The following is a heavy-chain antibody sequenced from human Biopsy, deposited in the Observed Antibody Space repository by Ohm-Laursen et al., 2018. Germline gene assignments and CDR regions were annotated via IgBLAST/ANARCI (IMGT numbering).Heavy chain of an antibody. V-gene: IGHV1-18*04. Sequence: ASVKVSCKASDYTFYSYGITWVRRAPGQGLEWMGWITADEKNSAPKFQGGVTTTTDMSTSTAYMELRGLKSDDTAVYYCARVFGGAYYSYAFDIWGQGTLVIVSS. CDR2: ITADEK. D-gene: IGHD1-26*01. J-gene: IGHJ3*02. CDR1: DYTFYSYG. CDR3: ARVFGGAYYSYAFDI.